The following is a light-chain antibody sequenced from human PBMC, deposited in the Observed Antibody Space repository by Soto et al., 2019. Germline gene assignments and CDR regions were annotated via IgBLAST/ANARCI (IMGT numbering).Light chain of an antibody. V-gene: IGLV2-14*01. CDR2: DVI. CDR1: NSDVGGYGF. J-gene: IGLJ2*01. Sequence: QSVLTQPASVSASPGQSITLSCTGTNSDVGGYGFVSWYQLHPGKAPKLIIYDVIYRPSGISNRFSGSKSGNTASLTISGLQAEDEADYYCSSYTTSTAVIFGGGTKVTVL. CDR3: SSYTTSTAVI.